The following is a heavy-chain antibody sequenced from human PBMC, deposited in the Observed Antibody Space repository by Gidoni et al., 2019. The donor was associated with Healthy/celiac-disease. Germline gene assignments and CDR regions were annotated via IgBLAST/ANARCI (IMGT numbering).Heavy chain of an antibody. Sequence: QVQLQQWCAGLLKPSETLSLTCAVYGGSFSGYYWSWSRQPPGKGLEWIGEINHSGSTNYNPSLKSRVTISVDTSKNQFSLKLSSVTAADTAVYYCAMIRSSDAFDIWGQGTMVTVSS. CDR3: AMIRSSDAFDI. CDR1: GGSFSGYY. CDR2: INHSGST. J-gene: IGHJ3*02. D-gene: IGHD3-22*01. V-gene: IGHV4-34*01.